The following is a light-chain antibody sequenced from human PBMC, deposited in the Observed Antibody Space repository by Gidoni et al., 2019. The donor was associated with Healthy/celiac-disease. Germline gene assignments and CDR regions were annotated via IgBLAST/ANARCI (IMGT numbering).Light chain of an antibody. CDR3: QQYNNWPRT. V-gene: IGKV3-15*01. J-gene: IGKJ2*01. Sequence: EIVMTQPPATLSVSPGERATLSCRASQSVSSNFAWYQQKPGQAPRLLIYGASTRATGIPARFSGSGSGTEFTLTISSLQSEDFAVYYCQQYNNWPRTFGQGTKLENK. CDR2: GAS. CDR1: QSVSSN.